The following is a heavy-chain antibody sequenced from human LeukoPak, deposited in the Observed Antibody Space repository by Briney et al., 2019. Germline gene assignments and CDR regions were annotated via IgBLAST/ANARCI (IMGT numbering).Heavy chain of an antibody. J-gene: IGHJ4*02. D-gene: IGHD3-22*01. CDR3: ARENIATINYYDSGIGY. CDR1: GYTFTSYG. Sequence: ASVKVSCKASGYTFTSYGISWVRQAPGQGLEWMGWISAYNGNTNYAQKLQGRVTMTTDTSTSTAYMELRSLRSDDTAVYYCARENIATINYYDSGIGYWGQGTLVTVSS. V-gene: IGHV1-18*01. CDR2: ISAYNGNT.